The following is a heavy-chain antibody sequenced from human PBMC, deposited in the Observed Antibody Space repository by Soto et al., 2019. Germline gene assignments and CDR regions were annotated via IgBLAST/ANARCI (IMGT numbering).Heavy chain of an antibody. CDR1: GDSMSRYY. Sequence: QLQLQESGPGLVEPSETLSLTCSVSGDSMSRYYWSCIRQSAEKGLEWIGRISATGTTSYIPSLKSRITLAVDTSKNQFSLNLTFVTAADTAVYFCAGEQSGAANFWGQVTLVTAS. CDR3: AGEQSGAANF. CDR2: ISATGTT. J-gene: IGHJ3*01. D-gene: IGHD2-15*01. V-gene: IGHV4-4*07.